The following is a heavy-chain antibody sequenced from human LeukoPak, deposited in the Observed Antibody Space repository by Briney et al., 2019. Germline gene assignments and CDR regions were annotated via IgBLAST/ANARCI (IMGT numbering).Heavy chain of an antibody. V-gene: IGHV4-30-4*08. Sequence: LRLSCAASGFTFSDYYMSWIRQPPGKGLGWIGYIYYSGSTYYNPSLKSRVTISVDTSKNQFSLKLSSVTAADTAVYYCARVERNSSSWYLFDPWGQGTLVTVSS. CDR2: IYYSGST. CDR3: ARVERNSSSWYLFDP. D-gene: IGHD6-13*01. J-gene: IGHJ5*02. CDR1: GFTFSDYY.